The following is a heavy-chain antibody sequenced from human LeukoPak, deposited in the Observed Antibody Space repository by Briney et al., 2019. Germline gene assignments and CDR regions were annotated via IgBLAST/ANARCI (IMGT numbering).Heavy chain of an antibody. CDR3: ARDNGYDSSGYDAFDI. CDR1: GFTFSSYS. J-gene: IGHJ3*02. V-gene: IGHV3-21*01. CDR2: ISSSSSYI. D-gene: IGHD3-22*01. Sequence: SGGSLRLSCAASGFTFSSYSMNWVRQAPGKGLEWVSSISSSSSYIYYADSVKGRFTISRDNAKNSLYLQMNSLRAEDTAVYYCARDNGYDSSGYDAFDIWGQGTMVTVSS.